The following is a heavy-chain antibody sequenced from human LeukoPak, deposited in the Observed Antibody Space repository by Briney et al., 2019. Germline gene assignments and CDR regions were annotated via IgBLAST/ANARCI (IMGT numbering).Heavy chain of an antibody. Sequence: PGGSLRLSCAASGFTFNTFWMTWLRQAPGKGLEWVAFIRYDGSNKYYADSVKGRFTISRDNSKNTLYLQMNSLRAEDTAVYYCAREVQQLYGSFDYWGQGTLVTVSS. J-gene: IGHJ4*02. CDR3: AREVQQLYGSFDY. D-gene: IGHD6-13*01. V-gene: IGHV3-30*02. CDR1: GFTFNTFW. CDR2: IRYDGSNK.